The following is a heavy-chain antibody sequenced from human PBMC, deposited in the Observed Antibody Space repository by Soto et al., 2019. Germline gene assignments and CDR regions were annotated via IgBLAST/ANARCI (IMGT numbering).Heavy chain of an antibody. CDR1: GYTFTSYD. J-gene: IGHJ6*03. CDR2: MNPNSGNT. Sequence: GPSVKVSCKASGYTFTSYDINWVRQATGQGLEWMGWMNPNSGNTGYAQKFQGRVTMTRNTSISTAYMELSSLRSEDTAVYYCARVGSVLVPAAKGLLDYYYYYRAVGGKGTTAPVPS. D-gene: IGHD2-2*01. V-gene: IGHV1-8*01. CDR3: ARVGSVLVPAAKGLLDYYYYYRAV.